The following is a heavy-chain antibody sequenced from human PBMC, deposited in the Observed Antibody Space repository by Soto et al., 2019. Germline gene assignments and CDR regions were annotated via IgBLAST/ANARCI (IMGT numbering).Heavy chain of an antibody. J-gene: IGHJ4*02. CDR2: SNSDGSST. Sequence: EVQLVESGGGLVQPGGSLRLSCAASGFTFSSYWMHWVRQAPGKGLVWVSRSNSDGSSTYYADSVKGRFTISRDNAKNTLYLQMNSLRAEDTAVYYCARHLAVSRDYWGQGTLVTVSS. CDR1: GFTFSSYW. D-gene: IGHD2-2*01. CDR3: ARHLAVSRDY. V-gene: IGHV3-74*01.